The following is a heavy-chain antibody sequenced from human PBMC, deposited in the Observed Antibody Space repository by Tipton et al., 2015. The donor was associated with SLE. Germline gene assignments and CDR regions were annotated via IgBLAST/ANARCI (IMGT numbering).Heavy chain of an antibody. J-gene: IGHJ4*02. CDR1: GFTFSSYE. Sequence: SLRLSCAASGFTFSSYEMNWVRQAPGKGLEWVSYISSSGSTIYYADSVKGRFTISRDNAKNSLYPQMNSLRAEDTAVYCCAREGGSYSGTDYWGQGTLVTVSS. D-gene: IGHD2-15*01. V-gene: IGHV3-48*03. CDR3: AREGGSYSGTDY. CDR2: ISSSGSTI.